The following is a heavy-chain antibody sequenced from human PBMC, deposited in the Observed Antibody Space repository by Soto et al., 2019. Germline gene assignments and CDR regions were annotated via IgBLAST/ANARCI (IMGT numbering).Heavy chain of an antibody. Sequence: SYGVAGACQAPGKGLVWASRINSDGSSTSYADSVKGRFTISRDNAKNTLYLQMNSLRAEDTAVYYCARASGSYSLDIWGQGTLVTVSS. J-gene: IGHJ5*02. CDR3: ARASGSYSLDI. V-gene: IGHV3-74*01. D-gene: IGHD1-26*01. CDR1: SYG. CDR2: INSDGSST.